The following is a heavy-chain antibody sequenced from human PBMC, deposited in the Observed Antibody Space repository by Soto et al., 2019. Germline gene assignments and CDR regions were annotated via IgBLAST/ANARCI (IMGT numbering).Heavy chain of an antibody. D-gene: IGHD5-18*01. J-gene: IGHJ4*02. CDR1: GFTFSDYY. V-gene: IGHV3-23*01. Sequence: PGGSLRLSCAASGFTFSDYYMSWVRQAPGKGLEWVSAISGGGDSTYYADSVKGRFTISRDNSKNTLYLQMNSLRAEDTAIYYCATVNKMGYSYGTGYFDYWGQGTQVTVSS. CDR3: ATVNKMGYSYGTGYFDY. CDR2: ISGGGDST.